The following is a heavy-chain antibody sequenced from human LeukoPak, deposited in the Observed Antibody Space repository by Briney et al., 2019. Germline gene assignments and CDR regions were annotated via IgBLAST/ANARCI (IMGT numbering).Heavy chain of an antibody. Sequence: SVKVSFKASGGTLSSYAISWVRQAPGQGLEWMGGIIPIFGTANYAQKFQGRVTITAEEYPSTAYMDLSSLRSEDTAVYYCARHEKKYCSSTSCYLDYWGQGTLVTVSS. CDR2: IIPIFGTA. D-gene: IGHD2-2*01. J-gene: IGHJ4*02. CDR3: ARHEKKYCSSTSCYLDY. V-gene: IGHV1-69*01. CDR1: GGTLSSYA.